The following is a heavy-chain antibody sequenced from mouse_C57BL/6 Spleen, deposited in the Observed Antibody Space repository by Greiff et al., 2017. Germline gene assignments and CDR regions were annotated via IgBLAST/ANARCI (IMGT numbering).Heavy chain of an antibody. CDR3: ARIKDGSSEWYFDV. Sequence: QVTLKVSGPGILQPSQTLSLTCSFSGFSLSTFGMGVGWIRQPSGKGLEWLAHIWWDDDKYYNPALKSRLTISKDTSKNQVFLKIANVDTAETATYDCARIKDGSSEWYFDVWGTGTTVTVSS. D-gene: IGHD1-1*01. CDR1: GFSLSTFGMG. V-gene: IGHV8-8*01. CDR2: IWWDDDK. J-gene: IGHJ1*03.